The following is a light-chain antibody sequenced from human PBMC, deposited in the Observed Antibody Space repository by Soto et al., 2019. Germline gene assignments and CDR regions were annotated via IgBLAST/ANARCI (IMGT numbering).Light chain of an antibody. CDR2: DVS. J-gene: IGLJ3*02. V-gene: IGLV2-14*01. CDR3: SAYTSSSPGV. Sequence: QSLLTQPASVSGSPGQSITISCTGTSSDVGRYNYVSWYQQHPGKAPKLMIYDVSNRPSGVSNRFSGSKSGNTASLTISGLQAEDEADYYCSAYTSSSPGVFGGGTKLTVL. CDR1: SSDVGRYNY.